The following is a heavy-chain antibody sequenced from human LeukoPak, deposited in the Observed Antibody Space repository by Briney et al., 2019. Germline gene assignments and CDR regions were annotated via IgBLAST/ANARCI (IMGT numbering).Heavy chain of an antibody. V-gene: IGHV3-23*01. D-gene: IGHD3-10*01. CDR3: SKEKLRDYNY. J-gene: IGHJ4*02. CDR2: ISGSGGTT. CDR1: TFTFSTYV. Sequence: GGSLRLSCEASTFTFSTYVMSWVRQAPGKGLECVSSISGSGGTTYYAGSVKGRFTPSRDNSKNTAYLQISSLTVEATAIYYCSKEKLRDYNYWGQGALVTVSS.